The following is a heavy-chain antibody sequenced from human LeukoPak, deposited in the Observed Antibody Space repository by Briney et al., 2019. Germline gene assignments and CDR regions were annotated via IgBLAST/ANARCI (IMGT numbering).Heavy chain of an antibody. CDR3: AKDGNWARFED. Sequence: PGGSLRLSCAASGFAFSNYGTNWVRQAPGKGLEWVSGITGSGSTTYYADSVKGRFTISRDNSKNTLYLQINSPRAEDTAAYYCAKDGNWARFEDWGQGTLVTVSS. CDR2: ITGSGSTT. D-gene: IGHD7-27*01. J-gene: IGHJ4*02. V-gene: IGHV3-23*01. CDR1: GFAFSNYG.